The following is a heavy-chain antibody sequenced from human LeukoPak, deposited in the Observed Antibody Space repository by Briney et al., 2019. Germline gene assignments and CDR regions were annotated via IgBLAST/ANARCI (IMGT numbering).Heavy chain of an antibody. CDR2: ISAYNGNT. CDR1: GYTFTSYG. J-gene: IGHJ4*02. V-gene: IGHV1-18*01. Sequence: ASVKVSCKASGYTFTSYGLSWVRQAPGQGLEWMGWISAYNGNTNYAQKLQGRVTMTTDTSTSTAYMELRSLRSDDTAVYYCARDKPYYYDSSGYSGDYWGQGTLVTVSS. CDR3: ARDKPYYYDSSGYSGDY. D-gene: IGHD3-22*01.